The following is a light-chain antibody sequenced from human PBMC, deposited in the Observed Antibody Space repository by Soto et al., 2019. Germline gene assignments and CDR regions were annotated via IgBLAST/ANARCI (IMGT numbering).Light chain of an antibody. J-gene: IGLJ3*02. CDR3: GTWDSSLSAVV. CDR1: SSNIGNNY. Sequence: SVLTQPPSVSAAPGQKVTISCSGSSSNIGNNYVSWYQQLPGTAPKLLIYDNNKRPSGIPDRFSGSKSSTSATLGITGLQTGDEADYYCGTWDSSLSAVVFGGGTKVTVL. CDR2: DNN. V-gene: IGLV1-51*01.